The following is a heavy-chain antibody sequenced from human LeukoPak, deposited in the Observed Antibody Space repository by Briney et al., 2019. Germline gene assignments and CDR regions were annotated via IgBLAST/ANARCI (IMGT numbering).Heavy chain of an antibody. D-gene: IGHD1-26*01. J-gene: IGHJ4*02. CDR1: GGTFSSYA. Sequence: GFSVKVSCKASGGTFSSYAISWVRQAPGQGLEWMGGIIPIFGTANYAQKFQGRVTITADESTSTAYMELSSLRSEDTAVYYCAREVGATLNFDYWGQGTLVTVSS. CDR3: AREVGATLNFDY. CDR2: IIPIFGTA. V-gene: IGHV1-69*01.